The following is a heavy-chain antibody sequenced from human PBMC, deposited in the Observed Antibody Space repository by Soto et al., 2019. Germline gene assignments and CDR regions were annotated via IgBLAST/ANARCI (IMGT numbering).Heavy chain of an antibody. CDR2: IYYSGST. CDR3: ASLLARNYDFWSGYYLYNWFDP. V-gene: IGHV4-39*01. J-gene: IGHJ5*02. Sequence: SETLSLTCTVSGGSISSSSYYWGWIRQPPGKGLEWIGSIYYSGSTYYNPSLKSRVTISVDTSKNQFSLELSSVTAADTAVYYCASLLARNYDFWSGYYLYNWFDPWGQRTLVTVSS. D-gene: IGHD3-3*01. CDR1: GGSISSSSYY.